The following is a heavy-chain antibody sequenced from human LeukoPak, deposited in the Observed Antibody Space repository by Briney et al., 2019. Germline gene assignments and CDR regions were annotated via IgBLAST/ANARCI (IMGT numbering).Heavy chain of an antibody. D-gene: IGHD3-10*01. J-gene: IGHJ4*02. CDR1: GFTFRSYW. CDR2: IKEDGSEK. V-gene: IGHV3-7*03. CDR3: AKRSPSYSTFDY. Sequence: RAGGSLRLSCAASGFTFRSYWMSSARQAPGKGLEWVGNIKEDGSEKYYVDSLEGRFTISRDNAKNTPYLQMNSLRAEDTAIYYCAKRSPSYSTFDYWGQGTLVTVSS.